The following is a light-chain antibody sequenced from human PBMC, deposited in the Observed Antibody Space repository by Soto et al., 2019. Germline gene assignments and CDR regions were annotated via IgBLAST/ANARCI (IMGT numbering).Light chain of an antibody. CDR2: AAS. V-gene: IGKV1-12*01. CDR3: QQANSVPWT. CDR1: HDISAW. J-gene: IGKJ1*01. Sequence: DIQMTQSPSSVSASIGDSVTITCRASHDISAWLVWYQQKPGKAPKLLISAASSFEGGVPSRLSVSGSGTHFTLTINSLQPEDFATYYCQQANSVPWTFGQGTRVEI.